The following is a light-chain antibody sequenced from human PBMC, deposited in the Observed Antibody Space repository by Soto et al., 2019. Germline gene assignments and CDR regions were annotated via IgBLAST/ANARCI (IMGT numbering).Light chain of an antibody. J-gene: IGLJ2*01. Sequence: QSALTQPPSVSGSPGQSVTISCTGTSSDVGSYNRVSWYQQPPGTAPKLMIYEVSNRPSGVPDRLSGSKSGNTASLTISGLQAEDEADYYCSLYTSSSTSVVFGGGTKLTVL. CDR1: SSDVGSYNR. CDR3: SLYTSSSTSVV. CDR2: EVS. V-gene: IGLV2-18*01.